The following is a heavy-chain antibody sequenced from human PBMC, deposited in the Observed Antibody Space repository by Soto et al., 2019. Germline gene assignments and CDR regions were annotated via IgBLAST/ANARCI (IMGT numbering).Heavy chain of an antibody. D-gene: IGHD1-26*01. V-gene: IGHV3-72*01. CDR1: GFAFDDYY. J-gene: IGHJ4*02. Sequence: EGQLVQSGGGLVQPGGSLRLSCTASGFAFDDYYMDWVRQVPGKGLEWIGRTRDKPNNYAAEYVASVKGRFTISRDASKDSIYLQMNTVKTEDTAVYYCARDTGGSYDYWGQGALVIVSS. CDR3: ARDTGGSYDY. CDR2: TRDKPNNYAA.